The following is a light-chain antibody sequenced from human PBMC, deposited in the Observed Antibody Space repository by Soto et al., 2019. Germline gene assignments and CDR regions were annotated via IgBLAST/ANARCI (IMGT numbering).Light chain of an antibody. Sequence: QSALTQPASVSGSPGQSVAISCTGTSSDVGRYNSVSWYQQHPGKAPKLMIYEGSKRPSGVSDRFSGSKSGNTASLTISGLQAEDEADYYCCSYAGDPYVFGTGAKVTVL. J-gene: IGLJ1*01. CDR3: CSYAGDPYV. CDR1: SSDVGRYNS. V-gene: IGLV2-23*01. CDR2: EGS.